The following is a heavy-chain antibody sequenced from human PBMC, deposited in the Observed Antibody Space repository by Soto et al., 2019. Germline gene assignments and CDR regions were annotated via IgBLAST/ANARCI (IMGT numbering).Heavy chain of an antibody. CDR3: ARQRGYTYGDFDY. Sequence: PSETLSLTCTVSGGSISGYYWTWIRQPPGKGLEWISYTFYSGSTIYNPSLKSRVTISVDMSKNQFSLKVKSVTAADTAVYYCARQRGYTYGDFDYWGQGTLVTVSS. CDR2: TFYSGST. CDR1: GGSISGYY. J-gene: IGHJ4*02. D-gene: IGHD5-18*01. V-gene: IGHV4-59*08.